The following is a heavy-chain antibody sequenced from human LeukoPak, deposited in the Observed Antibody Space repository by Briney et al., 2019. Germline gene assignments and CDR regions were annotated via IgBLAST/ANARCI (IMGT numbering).Heavy chain of an antibody. CDR3: ARTGNNFKDTFVS. CDR2: IYTSGST. CDR1: GGSISSGSYY. Sequence: PSETLSLTCTVSGGSISSGSYYWSWIRQPAGKGLEWFVRIYTSGSTNYNPSRKGRVTISVDTSKNQFSLKLSSVTAADTAVYYCARTGNNFKDTFVSCGQGTLVTVSS. J-gene: IGHJ4*02. D-gene: IGHD1-20*01. V-gene: IGHV4-61*02.